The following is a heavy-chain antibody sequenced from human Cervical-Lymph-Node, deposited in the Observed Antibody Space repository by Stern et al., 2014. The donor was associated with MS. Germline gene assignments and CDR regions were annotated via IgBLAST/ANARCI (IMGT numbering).Heavy chain of an antibody. CDR2: ISSSTNYI. D-gene: IGHD3-3*01. V-gene: IGHV3-21*06. CDR1: GFDFSSYT. Sequence: EVQLVESGGGLVKPGGSVRLSCAVSGFDFSSYTMNWVRQVPGKGLEWISSISSSTNYIYYADSVKGRFTVSRDNARNSLYLQMDSLRAEDTAVYYCARDQDSGFFSDFGWFDPWGQGTLVTVSS. CDR3: ARDQDSGFFSDFGWFDP. J-gene: IGHJ5*02.